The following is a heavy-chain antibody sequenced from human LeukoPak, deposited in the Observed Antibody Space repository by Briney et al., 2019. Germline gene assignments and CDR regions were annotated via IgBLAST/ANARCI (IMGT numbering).Heavy chain of an antibody. CDR2: IYWDDDK. D-gene: IGHD3-3*01. CDR3: AHFKLTIFDS. Sequence: GWIRQPPAKALEWLALIYWDDDKRYSPSLKSKLSIIKDTSKNQVGLTMTNVDPVDTATYHCAHFKLTIFDSWGQGNLVTVSS. J-gene: IGHJ4*02. V-gene: IGHV2-5*02.